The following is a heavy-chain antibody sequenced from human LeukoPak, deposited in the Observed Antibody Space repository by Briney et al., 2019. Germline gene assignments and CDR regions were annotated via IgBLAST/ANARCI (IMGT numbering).Heavy chain of an antibody. D-gene: IGHD2-2*01. CDR1: GFTFSSYG. CDR2: SSSSGSTI. Sequence: GSLRLSCAASGFTFSSYGMNWVRQAPGKGLEWVSYSSSSGSTIYYADSVKGRFTISRDNAKNSLYLQMNSLRAEDTAVYYCAREHCSSTSCSYFDYWGQGTLVTVSS. J-gene: IGHJ4*02. V-gene: IGHV3-48*03. CDR3: AREHCSSTSCSYFDY.